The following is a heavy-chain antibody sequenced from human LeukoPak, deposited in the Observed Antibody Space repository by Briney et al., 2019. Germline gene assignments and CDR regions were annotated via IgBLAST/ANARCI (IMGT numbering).Heavy chain of an antibody. V-gene: IGHV1-8*01. CDR2: MNPNSGNR. Sequence: ASVKVSCKAFGYTFTSYDIKWVRQAPGQGLEWMGWMNPNSGNRGYAQKFQGRVTMTRDTSINTAYMELSSLRSEDMAVYYCTKGVSRTMSLDNWGQGTQVTVSS. CDR3: TKGVSRTMSLDN. J-gene: IGHJ4*02. D-gene: IGHD3-10*02. CDR1: GYTFTSYD.